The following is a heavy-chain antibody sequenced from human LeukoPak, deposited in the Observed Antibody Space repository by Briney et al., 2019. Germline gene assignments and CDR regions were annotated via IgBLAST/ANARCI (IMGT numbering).Heavy chain of an antibody. CDR3: ARDLGTYYAY. V-gene: IGHV3-53*01. D-gene: IGHD1-26*01. Sequence: GGSLRLSCAASGFTVSNNYMSWVRQAPGKGLEWVSIICTGGSTYYADSVKGRFTISRDNSKNMLYLQMNSLRAEDTAVYYCARDLGTYYAYWGQGTLVTVSS. CDR2: ICTGGST. J-gene: IGHJ4*02. CDR1: GFTVSNNY.